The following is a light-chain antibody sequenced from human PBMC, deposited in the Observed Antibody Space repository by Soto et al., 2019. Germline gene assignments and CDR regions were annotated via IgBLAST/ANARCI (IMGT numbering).Light chain of an antibody. V-gene: IGKV1-9*01. Sequence: DIPLTQSPSFLSASVGDRVTITCRASQGISSYLAWYQQKPGKAPKLLIYAASTLQSGVPSRFSGSGSGTEFTLTISSPQPEDFATYYCQQLNSYPITFGQGTRLEIK. CDR3: QQLNSYPIT. J-gene: IGKJ5*01. CDR2: AAS. CDR1: QGISSY.